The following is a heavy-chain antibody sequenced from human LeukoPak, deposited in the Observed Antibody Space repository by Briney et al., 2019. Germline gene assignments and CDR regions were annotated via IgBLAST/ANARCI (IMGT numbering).Heavy chain of an antibody. CDR2: LSGSGAGT. V-gene: IGHV3-23*01. CDR1: GFTFSDYA. CDR3: AKDLSFYCNTTSCYNFDY. J-gene: IGHJ4*02. Sequence: GGSLRLSCAASGFTFSDYALGWVRQAPGRGLEWVATLSGSGAGTYYSDSVQGRCTISRDNSKNTLYLQMNSLRAEDAAVYYCAKDLSFYCNTTSCYNFDYWGQGTLVTVSS. D-gene: IGHD2-2*02.